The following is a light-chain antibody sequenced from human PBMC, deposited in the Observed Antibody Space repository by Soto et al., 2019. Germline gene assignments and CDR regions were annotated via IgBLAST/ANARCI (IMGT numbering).Light chain of an antibody. Sequence: QSALTQPASVSGSPGQSVTISCTGPRSDIGDSNFISWYQQSPGKAPRLLIYEVNNRPSGVSRRFSGSKAGNPASLTISGLLGDDEADYFCASFRSGTILVFGSGTKVTVL. CDR1: RSDIGDSNF. CDR2: EVN. V-gene: IGLV2-14*01. J-gene: IGLJ1*01. CDR3: ASFRSGTILV.